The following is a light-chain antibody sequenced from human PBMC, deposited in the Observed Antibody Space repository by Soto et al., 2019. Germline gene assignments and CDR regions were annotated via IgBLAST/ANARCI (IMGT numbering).Light chain of an antibody. V-gene: IGKV1-5*01. CDR2: DAS. CDR1: QSISSW. CDR3: QQYNSYLWT. Sequence: DIQMTQSPSTLSASVGDRVTITCRASQSISSWLAWYPQKPGKATKLLTYDASSLESGVPSRFSGSGSGTEFTLTISSLQPDDFATYYCQQYNSYLWTFGQGTKVDIK. J-gene: IGKJ1*01.